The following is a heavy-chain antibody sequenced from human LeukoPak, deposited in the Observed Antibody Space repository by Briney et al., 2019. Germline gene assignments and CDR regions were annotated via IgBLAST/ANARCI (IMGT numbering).Heavy chain of an antibody. CDR1: GYTFTSYG. D-gene: IGHD3-22*01. CDR2: ISAYNGNT. Sequence: ASVTVSCKASGYTFTSYGISWVRQAPGQGLEWMGWISAYNGNTNYAHKLQGRVTMTTDTSTSTAYMELRSLRSDDTAVYYCARNTYYYDSSGYYYEGWFDPWGQGTLVTVSS. J-gene: IGHJ5*02. CDR3: ARNTYYYDSSGYYYEGWFDP. V-gene: IGHV1-18*01.